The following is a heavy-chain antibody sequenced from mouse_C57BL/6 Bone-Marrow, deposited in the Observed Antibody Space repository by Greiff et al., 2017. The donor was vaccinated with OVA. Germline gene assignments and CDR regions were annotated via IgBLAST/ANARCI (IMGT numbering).Heavy chain of an antibody. D-gene: IGHD2-5*01. J-gene: IGHJ4*01. Sequence: VQLQQSGAELARPGASVKMSCKASGYTFTSYTMHWVKQRPGQGLEWIGYINPSSGYTKYNQKFKDKATLTADKSSSTAYMQLSSLTSEDSAVYYCAAYSNRYYAMDYWGQGTSVTVSS. CDR1: GYTFTSYT. V-gene: IGHV1-4*01. CDR3: AAYSNRYYAMDY. CDR2: INPSSGYT.